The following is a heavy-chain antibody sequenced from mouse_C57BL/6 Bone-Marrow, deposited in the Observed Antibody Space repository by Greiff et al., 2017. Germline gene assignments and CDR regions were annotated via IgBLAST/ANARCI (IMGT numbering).Heavy chain of an antibody. CDR2: IYIGNGYT. V-gene: IGHV1-58*01. J-gene: IGHJ4*01. Sequence: VQLQQSGAELVRPGSSVKMSCKTSGYTFTSYGINWVKQRPGQGLEWIGYIYIGNGYTAYNEKFKGKATLTSDTSSSTAYMQLSSLTSEDSAIYFCARSTIVTLLPMDYWGQGTSVTVSS. CDR3: ARSTIVTLLPMDY. CDR1: GYTFTSYG. D-gene: IGHD2-5*01.